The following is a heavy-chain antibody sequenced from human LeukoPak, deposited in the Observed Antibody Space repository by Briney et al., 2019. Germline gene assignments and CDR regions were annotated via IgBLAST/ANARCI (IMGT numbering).Heavy chain of an antibody. J-gene: IGHJ4*02. CDR2: ISSRGGTI. D-gene: IGHD2-2*03. Sequence: PGGSLSLSCAASGFTFSSFEMNWVRQAPGKGLEWVAYISSRGGTIYYADSVKGRFTMSRDNAKNSLYLQMNSLRAEDTAVYYCARGIGHSPMDYWGQGTLVTVSS. V-gene: IGHV3-48*03. CDR1: GFTFSSFE. CDR3: ARGIGHSPMDY.